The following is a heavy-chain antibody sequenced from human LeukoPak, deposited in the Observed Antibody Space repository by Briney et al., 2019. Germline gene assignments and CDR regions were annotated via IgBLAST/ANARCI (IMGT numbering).Heavy chain of an antibody. Sequence: SETLSLTCTVSGGSISNYYWNWIRQPPGKGLEWIGYIYYSGTTNYNPSLKSRVSMSVDTSKNQFSLKLSSVTAADTAVYYCAMQQSYFYYYMDVWGKGTTVTVSS. CDR2: IYYSGTT. J-gene: IGHJ6*03. CDR3: AMQQSYFYYYMDV. V-gene: IGHV4-59*01. D-gene: IGHD6-13*01. CDR1: GGSISNYY.